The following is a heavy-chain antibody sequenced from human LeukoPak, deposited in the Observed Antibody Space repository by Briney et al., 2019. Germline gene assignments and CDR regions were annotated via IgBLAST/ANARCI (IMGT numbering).Heavy chain of an antibody. CDR1: GGSFSGYY. V-gene: IGHV4-34*01. Sequence: PSETLSLTCAVYGGSFSGYYWSWIRQPPGKGLEWIGEINHSGSTNYNPSLKSRVTISVDTSKNQFSLKLSSVTAADTAVYYCARFPLGAEIAAAGASDDAFDIWGQGTMVTVSS. D-gene: IGHD6-13*01. CDR3: ARFPLGAEIAAAGASDDAFDI. CDR2: INHSGST. J-gene: IGHJ3*02.